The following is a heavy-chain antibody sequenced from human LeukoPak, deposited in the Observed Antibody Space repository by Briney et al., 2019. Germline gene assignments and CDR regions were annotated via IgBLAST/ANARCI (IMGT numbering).Heavy chain of an antibody. CDR3: ARVRGGYCSGGSCYYAFSEQYYFDY. Sequence: SETLSLTCTVSGGSISSGGYYWSWIRQHPGKGLEWIGYIYYSGSTYYNPSLKSRVTISVDTSKNQFSLKLSSVTAADTAVYYCARVRGGYCSGGSCYYAFSEQYYFDYWGQGTLVTVSS. CDR1: GGSISSGGYY. CDR2: IYYSGST. V-gene: IGHV4-31*03. J-gene: IGHJ4*02. D-gene: IGHD2-15*01.